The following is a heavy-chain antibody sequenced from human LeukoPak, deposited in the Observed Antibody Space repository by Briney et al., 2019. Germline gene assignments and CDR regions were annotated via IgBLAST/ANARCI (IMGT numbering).Heavy chain of an antibody. CDR3: ARSWLTGDCGY. V-gene: IGHV3-21*01. D-gene: IGHD7-27*01. J-gene: IGHJ4*02. Sequence: GSLRLSCAASGFTFSSYSMNWVRQAPGKGPEWVSSISSSSSYIYYADSVKGRFTISRDNAKNSLYMQMNSLRAEDTAVYYCARSWLTGDCGYWGQGTLVTVSS. CDR2: ISSSSSYI. CDR1: GFTFSSYS.